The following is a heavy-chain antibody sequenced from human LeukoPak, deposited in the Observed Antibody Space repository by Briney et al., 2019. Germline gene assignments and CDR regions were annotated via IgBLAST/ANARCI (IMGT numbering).Heavy chain of an antibody. CDR2: IYTSGTT. J-gene: IGHJ4*02. V-gene: IGHV4-4*07. Sequence: SETLSLTCTVSGGSLSSYFWSWIRQPAGKGLKWIGRIYTSGTTNYNPSLKSRVSMSVDTSKNQFSLKLSSVTAADTAVYYCARESGTERYFDYWGQGTLVTVSS. CDR3: ARESGTERYFDY. D-gene: IGHD1-26*01. CDR1: GGSLSSYF.